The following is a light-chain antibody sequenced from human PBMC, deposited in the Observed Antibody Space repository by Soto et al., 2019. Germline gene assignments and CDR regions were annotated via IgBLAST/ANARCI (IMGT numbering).Light chain of an antibody. V-gene: IGKV3D-15*01. Sequence: IVLTQSPDTLSLSPGERATLSCRAIQSVPSTYFAWYQQKSGQPPRLLISGTSNRATGIPDRFSGSGSGTEFTLTISSLQSEDFAVYYCQQYNNWPPITFGQGTRLEIK. CDR3: QQYNNWPPIT. CDR2: GTS. J-gene: IGKJ5*01. CDR1: QSVPSTY.